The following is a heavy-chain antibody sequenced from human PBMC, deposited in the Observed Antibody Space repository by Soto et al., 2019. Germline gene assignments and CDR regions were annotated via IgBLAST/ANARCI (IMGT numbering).Heavy chain of an antibody. J-gene: IGHJ3*02. Sequence: GGPVKVSCKASGYRLRMYALHWVRQAPGQRLEWMAWINNGNGDTIHSQKFQGRVIITRDTSANTVYMELRSLTSEDTAVYYCARPGVAYDAFDIWGQGTMVTVSS. CDR2: INNGNGDT. V-gene: IGHV1-3*04. D-gene: IGHD3-3*01. CDR1: GYRLRMYA. CDR3: ARPGVAYDAFDI.